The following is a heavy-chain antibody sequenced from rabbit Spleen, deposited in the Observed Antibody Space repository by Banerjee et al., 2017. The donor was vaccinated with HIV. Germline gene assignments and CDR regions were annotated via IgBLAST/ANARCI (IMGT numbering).Heavy chain of an antibody. CDR1: GFSFSNSDY. CDR3: ARDLVTVIGWNFNL. D-gene: IGHD5-1*01. Sequence: QSLEESGGDLVKPGASLTLTCTASGFSFSNSDYMCWVRQAPGKGLEWISCIAGSSSGFTYSATWAKGRFIMSRASSTTVTLQMTSLTAADTATYFCARDLVTVIGWNFNLWGPGTLVTVS. V-gene: IGHV1S40*01. CDR2: IAGSSSGFT. J-gene: IGHJ4*01.